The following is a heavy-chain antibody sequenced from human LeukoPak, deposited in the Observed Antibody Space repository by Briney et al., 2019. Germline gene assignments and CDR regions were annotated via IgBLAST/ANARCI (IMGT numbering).Heavy chain of an antibody. J-gene: IGHJ3*02. V-gene: IGHV1-69*13. CDR2: IIPIFGTA. D-gene: IGHD1-26*01. CDR3: ARDPGATDAFDI. Sequence: GASVKVSCKASGGTLSSYAISWVRQAPGQGLEWMGGIIPIFGTANYAQKFQGRVTITADESTSTAYMELSSLRSEDTAVYYCARDPGATDAFDIWGQGTMVTVSS. CDR1: GGTLSSYA.